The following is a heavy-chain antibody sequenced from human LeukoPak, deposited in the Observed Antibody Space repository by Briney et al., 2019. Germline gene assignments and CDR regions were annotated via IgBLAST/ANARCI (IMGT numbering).Heavy chain of an antibody. V-gene: IGHV3-48*03. CDR3: ARDLAYSSSWYYFDY. D-gene: IGHD6-13*01. CDR1: GFTFSSYE. CDR2: ISSSGSTI. J-gene: IGHJ4*02. Sequence: GGSLRLSCAASGFTFSSYEMNWVRQAPGKGLEWVSYISSSGSTIYYADSVKGRFTISRDNAKNIVYLQMNSLRVEDTGLYYCARDLAYSSSWYYFDYWGQGTLVTVSS.